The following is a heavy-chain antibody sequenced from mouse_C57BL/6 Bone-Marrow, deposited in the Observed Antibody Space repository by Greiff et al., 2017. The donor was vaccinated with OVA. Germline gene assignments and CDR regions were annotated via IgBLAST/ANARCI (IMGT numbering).Heavy chain of an antibody. Sequence: QVQLQQPGTELVKPGASVKLSCKASGYTFTSYWMHWVKQRPGQGLEWIGMIHPNSGSTNYNEKFKSKATLTVDKSSSTAYMQLSSLTSEDSAVYYCARPYYSNSWFAYWGQGTLVTVSA. V-gene: IGHV1-64*01. CDR2: IHPNSGST. D-gene: IGHD2-5*01. J-gene: IGHJ3*01. CDR1: GYTFTSYW. CDR3: ARPYYSNSWFAY.